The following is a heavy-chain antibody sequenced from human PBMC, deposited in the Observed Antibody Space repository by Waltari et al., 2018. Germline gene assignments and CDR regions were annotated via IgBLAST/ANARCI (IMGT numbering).Heavy chain of an antibody. V-gene: IGHV3-30*01. D-gene: IGHD2-15*01. J-gene: IGHJ4*02. CDR3: GREGGTSGYSGYLDT. CDR2: MSYDGFSK. Sequence: QVQLVESGGGVVQPRRSLKLASAAPASTHSTSQIQWVRQAPGKGLEWVASMSYDGFSKYYADSVKGRFSIGRDDSQNTVYLQANSLTTEDTAVYYCGREGGTSGYSGYLDTWGQGTLVTVSS. CDR1: ASTHSTSQ.